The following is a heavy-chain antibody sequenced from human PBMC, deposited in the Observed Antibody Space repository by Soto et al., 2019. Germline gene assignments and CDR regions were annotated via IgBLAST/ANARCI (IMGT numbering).Heavy chain of an antibody. J-gene: IGHJ6*02. Sequence: GASVKVSCKASGYTFTGYYMHWVRQAPGQGLEGMGWINPNSGGTNYAQKFQGWVTMTRDTSTSTAYMELSRLRSDDTAVYYCARDLSYYGSGSYYSGYYYGMDVWGQGTTVTVSS. D-gene: IGHD3-10*01. CDR2: INPNSGGT. CDR3: ARDLSYYGSGSYYSGYYYGMDV. CDR1: GYTFTGYY. V-gene: IGHV1-2*04.